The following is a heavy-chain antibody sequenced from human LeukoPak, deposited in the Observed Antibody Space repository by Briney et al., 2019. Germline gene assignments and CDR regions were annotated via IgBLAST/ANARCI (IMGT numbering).Heavy chain of an antibody. J-gene: IGHJ4*02. V-gene: IGHV3-11*01. Sequence: GGSLRLSCGASGFIFSDYYMSWIRQAPGKGLEWISYISSSGTPKYYADSVKGRFTISRDNAKKSLFLQMNSLRDEDTAVYYCVRDDGHHWFDYWGQGTLVTVSS. CDR1: GFIFSDYY. CDR2: ISSSGTPK. D-gene: IGHD1-1*01. CDR3: VRDDGHHWFDY.